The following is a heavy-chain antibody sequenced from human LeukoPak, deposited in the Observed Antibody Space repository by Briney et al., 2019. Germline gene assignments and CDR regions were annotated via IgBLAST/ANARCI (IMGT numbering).Heavy chain of an antibody. Sequence: SETLSLTCTVSGGYISSGDYYWSWIRQPPGKGLEWIGYIYYSGSTYYNPSLKSRVTISVDTSKNQFSQKLSSVTAAGTAVYYCARYYYDSSGHFDHWGQATLATVPS. D-gene: IGHD3-22*01. V-gene: IGHV4-30-4*01. CDR1: GGYISSGDYY. CDR2: IYYSGST. CDR3: ARYYYDSSGHFDH. J-gene: IGHJ4*02.